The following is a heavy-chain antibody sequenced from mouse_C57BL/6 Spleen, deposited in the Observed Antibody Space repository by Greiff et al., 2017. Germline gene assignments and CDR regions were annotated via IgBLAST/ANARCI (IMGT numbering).Heavy chain of an antibody. D-gene: IGHD2-4*01. CDR1: GFTFSDYG. CDR2: ISSGSSTI. Sequence: EVHLVESGGGLVKPGGSLKLSCAASGFTFSDYGMHWVRQAPEKGLEWVAYISSGSSTIYYADTVKGRFTISRDNAKNTLFLQMTSLRSEDTAMYYCAKPPLYYDYDEGFAYWGQGTLVTVSA. J-gene: IGHJ3*01. V-gene: IGHV5-17*01. CDR3: AKPPLYYDYDEGFAY.